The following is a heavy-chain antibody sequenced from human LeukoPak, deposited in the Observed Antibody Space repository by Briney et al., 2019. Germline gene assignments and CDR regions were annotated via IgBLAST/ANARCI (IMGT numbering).Heavy chain of an antibody. CDR1: GGTFSSYA. CDR2: IIPIFGTA. V-gene: IGHV1-69*06. D-gene: IGHD3-22*01. CDR3: ARGDYDSSGYYESFDY. J-gene: IGHJ4*02. Sequence: GASVKVSCKASGGTFSSYAISWVRQAPGQGLEWMGGIIPIFGTANYAQKFQGRVTITADKSTSTAYMELSSLRSEDTAVYYCARGDYDSSGYYESFDYWGQGTLVTVSS.